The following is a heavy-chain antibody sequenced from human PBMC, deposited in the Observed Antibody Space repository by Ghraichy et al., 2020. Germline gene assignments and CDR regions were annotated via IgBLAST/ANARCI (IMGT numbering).Heavy chain of an antibody. V-gene: IGHV3-74*01. CDR2: IKTDGSTT. D-gene: IGHD2-2*03. Sequence: GGSLRLSCVASGFTFSNYWLHWVRQAPGKGLEWVSRIKTDGSTTVYAGPVKGRFTISRDNAKNTLYLQMNSLGAEDTAVYYCARDLNWVLFDYWGQGTLVTVSS. J-gene: IGHJ4*02. CDR1: GFTFSNYW. CDR3: ARDLNWVLFDY.